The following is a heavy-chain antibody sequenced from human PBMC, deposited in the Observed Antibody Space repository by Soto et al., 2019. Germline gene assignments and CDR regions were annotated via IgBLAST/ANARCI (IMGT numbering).Heavy chain of an antibody. Sequence: GAPMKFSCKASGYTFTGYYMHWVRQAPGQGLEWMGWINPNSGGTNYAQKFQGRVTMTRDTSISKAYMEPSRLRSEDTAVYYCVRRHVSATGIDWFDPWGQGTLVTVSS. CDR2: INPNSGGT. J-gene: IGHJ5*02. D-gene: IGHD6-13*01. CDR3: VRRHVSATGIDWFDP. CDR1: GYTFTGYY. V-gene: IGHV1-2*02.